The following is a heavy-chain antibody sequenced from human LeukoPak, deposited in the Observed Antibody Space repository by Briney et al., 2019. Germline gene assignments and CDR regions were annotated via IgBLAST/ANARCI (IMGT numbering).Heavy chain of an antibody. D-gene: IGHD3-10*01. CDR2: ISYDGSHK. CDR3: AKDLRAFRGSGGPYVDN. CDR1: GFTFSNYG. Sequence: GRSLRLSCAASGFTFSNYGMHWVRQAPGKGLEGVALISYDGSHKSYADSVKGRSTISRDTSRNTLFLQMSSLRTEDTAVYYCAKDLRAFRGSGGPYVDNWGQGTLVTVSS. V-gene: IGHV3-30*18. J-gene: IGHJ4*02.